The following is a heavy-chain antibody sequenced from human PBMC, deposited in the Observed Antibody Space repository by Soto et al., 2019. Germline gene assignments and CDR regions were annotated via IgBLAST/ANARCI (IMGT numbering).Heavy chain of an antibody. CDR2: IRSKAFGGTA. V-gene: IGHV3-49*04. D-gene: IGHD1-7*01. CDR1: VFTFGDYG. Sequence: GSLRIACTGSVFTFGDYGMNWVRQAPGKGLDLVGFIRSKAFGGTAEYGASVKDRFIISRGDSESIAYLQMNRLKSDDTAVYYCTRDGRGSKWNFAPQALDLWGQGTLVTVSS. CDR3: TRDGRGSKWNFAPQALDL. J-gene: IGHJ4*02.